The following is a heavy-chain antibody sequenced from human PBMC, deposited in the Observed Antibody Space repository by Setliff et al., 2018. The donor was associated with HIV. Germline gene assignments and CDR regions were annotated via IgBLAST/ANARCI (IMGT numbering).Heavy chain of an antibody. Sequence: PGGSLRLSCAASGSTFSSYEMNWVRQAPGKGLEWVSYISTSGNRIHYADSVKGRFTISRDNAKNSLYLQMDSLRAEDTAVYYCAPLVGATGAPSYWGQGTQVTVSS. CDR2: ISTSGNRI. CDR1: GSTFSSYE. CDR3: APLVGATGAPSY. D-gene: IGHD1-26*01. V-gene: IGHV3-48*03. J-gene: IGHJ4*02.